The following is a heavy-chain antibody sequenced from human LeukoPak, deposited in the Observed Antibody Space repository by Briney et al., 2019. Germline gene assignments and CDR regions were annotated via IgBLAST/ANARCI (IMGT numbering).Heavy chain of an antibody. CDR2: IKSKTDGGTA. CDR3: TTPPGNYYAWAYFQH. D-gene: IGHD1-26*01. J-gene: IGHJ1*01. Sequence: PGGSLRLSCAASGFTFSDAWMTWVRQAPGKGLEWVGRIKSKTDGGTADYAGPVKGRFTISRDDSKNTMYLQLNSLKTEDPAVYYWTTPPGNYYAWAYFQHWGQGTLVTVSS. CDR1: GFTFSDAW. V-gene: IGHV3-15*01.